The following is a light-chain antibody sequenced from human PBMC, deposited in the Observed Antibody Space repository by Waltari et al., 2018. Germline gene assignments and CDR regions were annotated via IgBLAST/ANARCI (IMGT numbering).Light chain of an antibody. CDR3: QTWGTGIHEA. CDR2: LNSDGSH. V-gene: IGLV4-69*01. J-gene: IGLJ2*01. CDR1: SQHSSYA. Sequence: QLVLTQSPSASASLGASVKLTCTLSSQHSSYAIAWHQQQPEKGPRYLMKLNSDGSHNKGDGIRDRFSGSSSGADRELTISSLQTGDEADYYGQTWGTGIHEAFGGGTTLTVL.